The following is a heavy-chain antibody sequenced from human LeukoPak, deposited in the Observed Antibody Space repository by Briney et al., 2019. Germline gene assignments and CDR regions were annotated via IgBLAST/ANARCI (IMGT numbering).Heavy chain of an antibody. CDR1: GFTFSSHW. CDR2: ISPDGSTT. V-gene: IGHV3-74*03. Sequence: GGSLRLSCAASGFTFSSHWMHRVRQAPGKGLVWVSRISPDGSTTKNADSVKGRFTISRDNARSTVFLRLNSLRAEDTAVYYCAREINKWFDPWGQGTLVTVSS. CDR3: AREINKWFDP. J-gene: IGHJ5*02.